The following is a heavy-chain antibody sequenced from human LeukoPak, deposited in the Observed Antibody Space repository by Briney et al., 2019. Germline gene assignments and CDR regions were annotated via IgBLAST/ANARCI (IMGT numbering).Heavy chain of an antibody. CDR2: IYSGGST. CDR1: GFTVSSNY. J-gene: IGHJ4*02. D-gene: IGHD5-18*01. CDR3: VRVGYSYGYGDWNHFDY. V-gene: IGHV3-66*02. Sequence: PGGSLRLSCAASGFTVSSNYMSWVRQAPGKGLEWVSIIYSGGSTYYADSVTGRFTISRDNSKNTLYLLMNSLRAEDTAVYFCVRVGYSYGYGDWNHFDYWGQGTLVTVSS.